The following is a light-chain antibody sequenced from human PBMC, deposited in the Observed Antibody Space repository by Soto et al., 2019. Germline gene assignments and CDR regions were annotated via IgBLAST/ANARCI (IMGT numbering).Light chain of an antibody. CDR3: QQSGSSPIT. Sequence: EIVLTQSPGTLSLSPGERATLSCRASQSVSSSYLAWYQQKPGQAPRLLIYGASSSATGIPDRFSGSGSGTDFTLTINRLEPEDFAVYYCQQSGSSPITFGPGTKVDIK. J-gene: IGKJ3*01. V-gene: IGKV3-20*01. CDR1: QSVSSSY. CDR2: GAS.